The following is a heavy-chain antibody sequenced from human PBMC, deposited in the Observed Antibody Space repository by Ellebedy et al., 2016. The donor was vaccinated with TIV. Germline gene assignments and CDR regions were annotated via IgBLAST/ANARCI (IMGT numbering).Heavy chain of an antibody. CDR1: GYTFIDYG. D-gene: IGHD3-10*01. CDR3: ARYSGSGTYYRNGMDV. Sequence: AASVQVSCKSSGYTFIDYGISWVRQAPGHGLDWMGWVSAYSGNTNYADNLQGRVTMTTDTSTDTAYMELRSLRSDDTAVYYCARYSGSGTYYRNGMDVWGQGTTVTVSS. J-gene: IGHJ6*02. CDR2: VSAYSGNT. V-gene: IGHV1-18*01.